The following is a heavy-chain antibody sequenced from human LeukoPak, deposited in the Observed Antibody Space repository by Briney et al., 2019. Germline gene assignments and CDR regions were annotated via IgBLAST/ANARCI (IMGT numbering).Heavy chain of an antibody. Sequence: GGSLRLSCAASGFTFSSYGMHWVRQAPGKGLEWVAVIWYDGSNKYYADSVKGRFTISRDNSKNTLYLQMNSLRAEDTAVYYCAKRRFRQESNLGHDYWGQGTLVTVSS. CDR2: IWYDGSNK. CDR3: AKRRFRQESNLGHDY. J-gene: IGHJ4*02. V-gene: IGHV3-33*06. CDR1: GFTFSSYG.